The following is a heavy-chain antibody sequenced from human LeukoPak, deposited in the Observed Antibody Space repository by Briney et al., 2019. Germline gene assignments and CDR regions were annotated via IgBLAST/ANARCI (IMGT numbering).Heavy chain of an antibody. CDR3: ARKAHYYDSSGYRRFDY. J-gene: IGHJ4*02. V-gene: IGHV3-30*03. D-gene: IGHD3-22*01. CDR2: ISYDATNE. Sequence: GGSLRLSCAASGFTFSNYGIHWVRQAPGKGLEWVAVISYDATNEYYADSVKGRFTISRDNAKNSLYLQMNSLRAEDTAVYYCARKAHYYDSSGYRRFDYWGQGTLVTVSS. CDR1: GFTFSNYG.